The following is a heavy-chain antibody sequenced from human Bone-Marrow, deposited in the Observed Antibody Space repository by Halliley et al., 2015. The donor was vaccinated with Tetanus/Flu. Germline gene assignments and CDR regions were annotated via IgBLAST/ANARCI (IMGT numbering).Heavy chain of an antibody. D-gene: IGHD4-4*01. Sequence: WRVTINPGDPDTKYTPPFGGQGTISVDKSITTAYLQWSSLKASDTAIYYCARRGQYIAFDIWGQGTMVTVSS. V-gene: IGHV5-51*01. J-gene: IGHJ3*02. CDR2: INPGDPDT. CDR3: ARRGQYIAFDI.